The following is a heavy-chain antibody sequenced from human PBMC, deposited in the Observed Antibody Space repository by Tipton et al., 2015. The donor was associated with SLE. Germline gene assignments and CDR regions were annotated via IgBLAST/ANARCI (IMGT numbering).Heavy chain of an antibody. J-gene: IGHJ5*02. CDR1: GGSFSGFY. CDR3: ARGPRSLGGSPRDDT. V-gene: IGHV4-34*01. CDR2: IDDSGST. Sequence: TLSLTCAVYGGSFSGFYWNWIRQPPGKGLEWIGEIDDSGSTNYNPSLKSRVTTSLDTSKNQFSLKLSSVTAADTAVYYCARGPRSLGGSPRDDTWGQGTLVTVSS. D-gene: IGHD2-15*01.